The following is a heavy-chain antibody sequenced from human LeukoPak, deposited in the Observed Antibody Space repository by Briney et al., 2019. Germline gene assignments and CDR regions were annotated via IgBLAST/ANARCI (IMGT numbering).Heavy chain of an antibody. CDR3: ATLGEYFDSSGYYYN. Sequence: SETLSLTCTVSGGSISSYYWSWIRQPPGKGLEWIGYIYYSGSTNYNPSLKSRVTISVDTSKNQFSLKLSSVTAADTAVYYCATLGEYFDSSGYYYNWGQGTLVTVSS. CDR2: IYYSGST. D-gene: IGHD3-22*01. V-gene: IGHV4-59*01. J-gene: IGHJ4*02. CDR1: GGSISSYY.